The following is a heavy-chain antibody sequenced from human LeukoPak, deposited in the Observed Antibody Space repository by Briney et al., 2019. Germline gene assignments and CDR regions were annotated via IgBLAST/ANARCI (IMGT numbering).Heavy chain of an antibody. D-gene: IGHD2-15*01. V-gene: IGHV3-7*01. CDR3: ARDKGYFDY. CDR1: GFTLSTYW. Sequence: GGSLRLSCAASGFTLSTYWMSWVRQAPGKGLEWVANIKQDGSEKSYVDSVKGRFTISRDNAKNSLFLQMNSLRADDTAVYFCARDKGYFDYWGQGTLVTVSS. CDR2: IKQDGSEK. J-gene: IGHJ4*02.